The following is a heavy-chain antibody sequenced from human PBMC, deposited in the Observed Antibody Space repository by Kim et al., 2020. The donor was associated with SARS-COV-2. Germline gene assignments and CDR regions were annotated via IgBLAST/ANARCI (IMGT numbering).Heavy chain of an antibody. CDR3: ARGGIAARLPFDY. D-gene: IGHD6-6*01. V-gene: IGHV1-69*01. J-gene: IGHJ4*02. Sequence: YAQKFQGRVTITADESTSPAYMELSSLRSEDTAVYYCARGGIAARLPFDYWGQGTLVTVSS.